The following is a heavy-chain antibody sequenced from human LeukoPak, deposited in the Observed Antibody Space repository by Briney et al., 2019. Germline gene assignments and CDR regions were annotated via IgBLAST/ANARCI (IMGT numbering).Heavy chain of an antibody. V-gene: IGHV3-30*18. D-gene: IGHD3-3*01. CDR1: GYTFTGYY. CDR2: ISYDGSNK. J-gene: IGHJ4*02. Sequence: SCKASGYTFTGYYMHWVRQAPGKGLEWVAVISYDGSNKYYADSVKGRFTISRDNSKNTLYLQMNSLRAEDTAVYYCAKNVGVVRNTVAPTDYWGQGTLVTVSS. CDR3: AKNVGVVRNTVAPTDY.